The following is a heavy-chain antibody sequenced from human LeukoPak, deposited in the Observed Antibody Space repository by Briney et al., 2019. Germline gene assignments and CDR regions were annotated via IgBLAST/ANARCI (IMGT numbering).Heavy chain of an antibody. CDR3: ARDPPYCSSTSCYPYY. Sequence: GGSLRLSCAASGFTFSSYAMHWVRQAPGKGLEWVAVISYDGSNKYYADSVKGRFTISRDNSKNTLYLQMNSLRAEDTAVYYCARDPPYCSSTSCYPYYWGQGTLVTVSS. CDR1: GFTFSSYA. CDR2: ISYDGSNK. D-gene: IGHD2-2*01. J-gene: IGHJ4*02. V-gene: IGHV3-30-3*01.